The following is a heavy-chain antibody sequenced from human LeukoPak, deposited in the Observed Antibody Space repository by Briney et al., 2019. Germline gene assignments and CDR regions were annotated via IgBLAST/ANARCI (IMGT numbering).Heavy chain of an antibody. CDR3: ARPDDYGGKPAAFDI. V-gene: IGHV5-51*01. D-gene: IGHD4-23*01. J-gene: IGHJ3*02. CDR1: GYTFITYW. Sequence: GESLKISCKGSGYTFITYWISWVRQMPGKGLEWMGIIYPGDSDTRYSPSFQGQVTISADKSINTAYLQWSSLKASDTAMYYCARPDDYGGKPAAFDIWGQGTMVTVSS. CDR2: IYPGDSDT.